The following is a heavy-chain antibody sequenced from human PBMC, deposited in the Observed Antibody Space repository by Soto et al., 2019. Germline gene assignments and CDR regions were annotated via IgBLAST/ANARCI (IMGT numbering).Heavy chain of an antibody. V-gene: IGHV3-33*06. CDR3: AKNRDPMTTVTEIDY. CDR2: IWYDGSNK. D-gene: IGHD4-17*01. J-gene: IGHJ4*02. CDR1: GFTFSGYG. Sequence: GGSLRLSCAVSGFTFSGYGMHWVRQAPGKGLEWVAVIWYDGSNKYYGDSVRGRFTISRDNSKNTLYLQMNSLRAEDTAVYYCAKNRDPMTTVTEIDYWGQGTLVTVSS.